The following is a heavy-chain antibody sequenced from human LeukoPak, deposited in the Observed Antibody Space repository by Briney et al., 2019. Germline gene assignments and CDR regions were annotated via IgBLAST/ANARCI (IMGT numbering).Heavy chain of an antibody. CDR1: GFTVSSNY. Sequence: GSLRLSCAASGFTVSSNYMSWVRQAPRKGLEWVSAISGSGGSTYYADSVKGRFTISRDNSKNTLYLQMSSLRAEDTAVYYCARDPLLYGSGTINNWFDPWGQGTLVTVSS. CDR3: ARDPLLYGSGTINNWFDP. D-gene: IGHD3-10*01. J-gene: IGHJ5*02. CDR2: ISGSGGST. V-gene: IGHV3-53*05.